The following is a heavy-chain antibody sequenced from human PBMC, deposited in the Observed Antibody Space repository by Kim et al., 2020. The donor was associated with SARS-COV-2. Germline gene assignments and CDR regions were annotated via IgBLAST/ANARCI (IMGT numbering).Heavy chain of an antibody. CDR2: IIPIFGTA. CDR1: GGTFSSYA. D-gene: IGHD5-12*01. V-gene: IGHV1-69*13. CDR3: ARDGKGDSGYDRRFDY. Sequence: SVKVSCKASGGTFSSYAISWVRQAPGQGLEWMGGIIPIFGTANYAQKFQGRVTITADESTSTAYMELSSLRSEDTAVYYCARDGKGDSGYDRRFDYWGQGTLVTVSS. J-gene: IGHJ4*02.